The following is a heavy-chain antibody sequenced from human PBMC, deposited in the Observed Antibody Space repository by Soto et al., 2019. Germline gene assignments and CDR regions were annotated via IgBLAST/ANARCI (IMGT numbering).Heavy chain of an antibody. CDR2: ISDSDGR. Sequence: GGSLRLSCAASGFTFSIYAMSWVRQAPGKGLEWVSTISDSDGRLYADSVKGRFTVSRDNSKNTLYLQMNSLRAEDTAVYYCARGLYCGGDCYGAFDIWGPGTMVTVSS. J-gene: IGHJ3*02. CDR3: ARGLYCGGDCYGAFDI. D-gene: IGHD2-21*01. V-gene: IGHV3-23*01. CDR1: GFTFSIYA.